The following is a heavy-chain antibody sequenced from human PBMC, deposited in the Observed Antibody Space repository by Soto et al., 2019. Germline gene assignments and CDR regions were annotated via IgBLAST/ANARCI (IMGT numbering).Heavy chain of an antibody. J-gene: IGHJ3*02. D-gene: IGHD3-10*01. CDR2: IKQDGSEK. CDR1: GFTFSSYW. V-gene: IGHV3-7*01. Sequence: WGSLRLSCAASGFTFSSYWMSWVRQAPGKGLEWVANIKQDGSEKYYVDSVKGRFIIYRDNAKNSLYLQMNSLRAEETVVYYFAIDPGTLWFGKLLGSWQAFDIWGQGTMVTVSS. CDR3: AIDPGTLWFGKLLGSWQAFDI.